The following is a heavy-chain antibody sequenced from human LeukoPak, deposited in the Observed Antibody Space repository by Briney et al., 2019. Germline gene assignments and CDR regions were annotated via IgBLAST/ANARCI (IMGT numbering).Heavy chain of an antibody. CDR3: ARTPIYYFDNSGYYN. D-gene: IGHD3-22*01. V-gene: IGHV4-34*01. Sequence: PSETLSLTCAVYGGSFSGYYWSWIRQPPGKGLEWIGEINHSGSTNYNPSLKSRVTISVDTSKNQFSLKLSSVTAADTAVYYCARTPIYYFDNSGYYNWGQGTLVTVSS. CDR1: GGSFSGYY. J-gene: IGHJ4*02. CDR2: INHSGST.